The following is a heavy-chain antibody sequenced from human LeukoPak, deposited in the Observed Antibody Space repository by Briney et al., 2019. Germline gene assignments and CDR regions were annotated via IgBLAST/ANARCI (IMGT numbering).Heavy chain of an antibody. D-gene: IGHD6-19*01. CDR1: GFTFSIYA. J-gene: IGHJ2*01. CDR3: TKANTAVAAFGYFDL. Sequence: PGGSLRLSCAASGFTFSIYAMSWVRQAPGKGLEWVSGISGSGGITYYADSVKGRFTISRDNSRNTLHLQMNSLRADDTAVYYCTKANTAVAAFGYFDLWGRGTLVTLSS. V-gene: IGHV3-23*01. CDR2: ISGSGGIT.